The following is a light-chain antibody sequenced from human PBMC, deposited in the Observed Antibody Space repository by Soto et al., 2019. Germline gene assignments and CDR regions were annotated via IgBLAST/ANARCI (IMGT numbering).Light chain of an antibody. Sequence: ETVMTQSPATLSVSLGERATLSCRAGQSVNSNLAWYQQKPGQAPRLLVYGASIRATGVPARFSGSGSGTDFTLTISILQPEDFAVYFCQQYKNWPPVTFGGGTKVDI. CDR3: QQYKNWPPVT. CDR1: QSVNSN. CDR2: GAS. V-gene: IGKV3D-15*03. J-gene: IGKJ4*01.